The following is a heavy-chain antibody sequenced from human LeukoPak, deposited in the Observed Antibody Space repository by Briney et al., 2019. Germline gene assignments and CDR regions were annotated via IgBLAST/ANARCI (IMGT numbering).Heavy chain of an antibody. Sequence: GGSLRLSCAASGFTFSTYSMNWVRQAPGKGLEWVSAISGSGGSTYYADSVKGRFTISRDNSKNTLYLQMNSLRAEDTAVYYCAKDVYGDYWGYYFDYWGQGTLVTVSS. CDR1: GFTFSTYS. CDR2: ISGSGGST. CDR3: AKDVYGDYWGYYFDY. J-gene: IGHJ4*02. V-gene: IGHV3-23*01. D-gene: IGHD4-17*01.